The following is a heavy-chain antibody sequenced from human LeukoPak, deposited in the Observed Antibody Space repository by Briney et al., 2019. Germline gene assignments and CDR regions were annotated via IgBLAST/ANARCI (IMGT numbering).Heavy chain of an antibody. J-gene: IGHJ4*02. D-gene: IGHD5-18*01. CDR2: ISGSGGST. CDR1: GFTVSSNY. V-gene: IGHV3-23*01. Sequence: GGSLRLSCAASGFTVSSNYMSWVRQAPGKGLEWVSAISGSGGSTYYADSVKGRFTISRDNSKNTLYLQMNSLGAEDTAVYYCARVMGYTYGYPFDYWGQGSLVTVSS. CDR3: ARVMGYTYGYPFDY.